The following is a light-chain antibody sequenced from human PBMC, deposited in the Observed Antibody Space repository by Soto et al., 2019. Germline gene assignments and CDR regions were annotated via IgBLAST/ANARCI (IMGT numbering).Light chain of an antibody. CDR1: SGSVSTSDY. J-gene: IGLJ3*02. V-gene: IGLV8-61*01. Sequence: QAVVTQEPSFSVSPGGTVTLTCGLSSGSVSTSDYPSWYQQTPGQAPRTLIYNTNTRSSGVPDRFSGSILGNKAALTITGAQADDESDYYCLLYVGSGIWGFGGGTKLTVL. CDR2: NTN. CDR3: LLYVGSGIWG.